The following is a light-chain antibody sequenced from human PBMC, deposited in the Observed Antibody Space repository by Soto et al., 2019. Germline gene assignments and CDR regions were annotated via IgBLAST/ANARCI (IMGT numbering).Light chain of an antibody. J-gene: IGKJ3*01. CDR3: QQYYSYPIT. Sequence: AIRMTQSPSSFSASTGDRVTITCRASQGISSYLAWYQQKPGKAPKLLIYAASTLQSGVPSRFSVSGSGTGFTLTISCLQSEDFATYYCQQYYSYPITFGPGTKVDIK. CDR1: QGISSY. V-gene: IGKV1-8*01. CDR2: AAS.